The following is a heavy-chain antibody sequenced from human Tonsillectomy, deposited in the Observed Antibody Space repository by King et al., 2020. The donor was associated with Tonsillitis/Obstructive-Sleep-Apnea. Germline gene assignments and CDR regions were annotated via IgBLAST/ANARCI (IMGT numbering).Heavy chain of an antibody. V-gene: IGHV3-30*18. CDR1: GFTFSSYG. J-gene: IGHJ6*03. D-gene: IGHD1-26*01. CDR3: AKEAEWGTYYYDYYNMDV. Sequence: VQLVESGGGVVQPGRSLRLSCAASGFTFSSYGMHWVRQAPGKGLEWVALISYDGSNKYYADSVKGRFTISRDNSKNTLYLQMNSLRAEDTAVYYCAKEAEWGTYYYDYYNMDVWGKGTTVTVSS. CDR2: ISYDGSNK.